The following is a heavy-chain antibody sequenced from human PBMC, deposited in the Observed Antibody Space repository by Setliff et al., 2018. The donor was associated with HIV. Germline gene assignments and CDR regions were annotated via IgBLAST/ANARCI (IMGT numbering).Heavy chain of an antibody. CDR1: GGSISSSSYY. D-gene: IGHD6-13*01. CDR2: IYYRGST. V-gene: IGHV4-39*01. J-gene: IGHJ6*03. Sequence: TLSLTCPVSGGSISSSSYYWGWIRQPPGKGLQWIGSIYYRGSTYYNPSLKSRVTISVDTSKNQFSLKLRSVTAADTALYYCARGRYRSRWYASDHYYIDVWGKGTTVTVSS. CDR3: ARGRYRSRWYASDHYYIDV.